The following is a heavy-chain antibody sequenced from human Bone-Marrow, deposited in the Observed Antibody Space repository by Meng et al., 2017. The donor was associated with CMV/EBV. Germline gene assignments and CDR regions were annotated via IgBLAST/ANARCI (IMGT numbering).Heavy chain of an antibody. V-gene: IGHV1-46*01. CDR1: GYTFTSYY. J-gene: IGHJ4*02. Sequence: ASVKVSCKASGYTFTSYYMHWVRQAPGQGLEWMGIINPSGGSTSYAQKFQGRVTITADKSTSTASMELSSLRSEDTAVYYCARDVEQLLSGGYSSSAFDYWGQGTLVTVSS. CDR2: INPSGGST. D-gene: IGHD6-13*01. CDR3: ARDVEQLLSGGYSSSAFDY.